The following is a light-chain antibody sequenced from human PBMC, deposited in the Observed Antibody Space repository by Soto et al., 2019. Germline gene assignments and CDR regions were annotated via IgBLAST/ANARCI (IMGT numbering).Light chain of an antibody. V-gene: IGKV1-5*01. Sequence: EIQMTQSPSTLSASLGDRATITCRANQIITTWLAWYQQKPGKAPKLMISDASTLQSGVPSRFSGSGSGTAFTLTICHLQPDDFATYYCQQYRSRLLTFGGGTKVDIK. J-gene: IGKJ4*02. CDR3: QQYRSRLLT. CDR2: DAS. CDR1: QIITTW.